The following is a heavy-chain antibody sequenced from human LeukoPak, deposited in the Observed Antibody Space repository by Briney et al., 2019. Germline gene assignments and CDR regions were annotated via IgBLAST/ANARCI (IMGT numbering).Heavy chain of an antibody. J-gene: IGHJ4*02. CDR2: ISGSGGST. D-gene: IGHD3-22*01. CDR1: GFTFSNYA. V-gene: IGHV3-23*01. CDR3: AKDDTYYYDSSGYSIFDY. Sequence: GGSLRLSCAASGFTFSNYAMSWVRQAPGKGLESVSGISGSGGSTHYADSVKGRFTISRDNSKNTLYLQMNSLRAEDTAVYYCAKDDTYYYDSSGYSIFDYWGQGTLVTVSS.